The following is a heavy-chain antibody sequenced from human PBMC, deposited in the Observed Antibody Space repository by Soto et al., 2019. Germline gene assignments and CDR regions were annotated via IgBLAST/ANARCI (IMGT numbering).Heavy chain of an antibody. D-gene: IGHD2-15*01. CDR2: ITPIFGTA. CDR3: ARDNLEDVDLRGYDFDS. J-gene: IGHJ4*02. V-gene: IGHV1-69*01. CDR1: GGTFSTSS. Sequence: QVQLVQSGAEVKTPGSSVKVSCKASGGTFSTSSFSWVRQAPGQGLEWMGGITPIFGTAIYAQELPGRLTITADESTRTTYMELSSLRSEDTALYYCARDNLEDVDLRGYDFDSWGQGTQVTVSS.